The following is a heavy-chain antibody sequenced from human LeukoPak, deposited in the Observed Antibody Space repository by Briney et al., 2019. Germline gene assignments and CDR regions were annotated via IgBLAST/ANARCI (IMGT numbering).Heavy chain of an antibody. J-gene: IGHJ6*03. Sequence: SVKVSCKASGGTFSSYAISWVRQAPGQGLEWMGGIIPIFGTANYAQKFQGRVTITTDESTSTAYMELSSLRSEDTAVYYSAGSYCSSTSCYARSPVRYYYYYYMDVWGKGTTVTVSS. CDR2: IIPIFGTA. CDR1: GGTFSSYA. D-gene: IGHD2-2*01. CDR3: AGSYCSSTSCYARSPVRYYYYYYMDV. V-gene: IGHV1-69*05.